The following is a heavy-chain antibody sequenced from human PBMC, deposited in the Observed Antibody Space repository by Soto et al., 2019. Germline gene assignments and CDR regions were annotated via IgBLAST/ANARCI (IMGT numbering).Heavy chain of an antibody. Sequence: QVQLVQSGAEVKKPGSSVKVSCKASGGTFSSYAISWVRQAPGQGHEWMGGIIPIFGTTNYAQKFQGRVTITADECTSTAYMELSSLRSEDTAVYYCARVVTVVKSFHYWYFDLWGRGTLVTVSS. J-gene: IGHJ2*01. V-gene: IGHV1-69*12. D-gene: IGHD2-15*01. CDR1: GGTFSSYA. CDR3: ARVVTVVKSFHYWYFDL. CDR2: IIPIFGTT.